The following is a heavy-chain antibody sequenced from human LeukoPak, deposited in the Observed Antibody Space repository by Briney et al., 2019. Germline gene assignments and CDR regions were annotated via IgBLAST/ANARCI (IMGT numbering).Heavy chain of an antibody. CDR2: ISGSGGST. CDR1: GFTSSSYG. CDR3: ARGGYGAHMG. D-gene: IGHD4-17*01. V-gene: IGHV3-23*01. Sequence: GGSLRLSCAASGFTSSSYGMSWVRQAPGKGLEWVSAISGSGGSTYYADSVKGRFTISRDNAKNEFYLQMNSLRADDSAVYYCARGGYGAHMGWGQGILVSVSS. J-gene: IGHJ4*02.